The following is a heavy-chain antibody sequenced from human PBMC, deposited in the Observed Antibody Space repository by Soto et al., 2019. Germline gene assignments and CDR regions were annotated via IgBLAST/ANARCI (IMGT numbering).Heavy chain of an antibody. CDR1: GGSISSTKW. J-gene: IGHJ6*02. Sequence: QVQLQESGPGLVKPSGTLSLTCAVSGGSISSTKWWTWVRQPPGKGLEWIAEISHSEGSNYNPSLKSRVAMSLDNSKNQFSLRLSSVTAADTAVYYCATQTISYTRDVWGQGTTVTVS. CDR2: ISHSEGS. V-gene: IGHV4-4*02. D-gene: IGHD4-4*01. CDR3: ATQTISYTRDV.